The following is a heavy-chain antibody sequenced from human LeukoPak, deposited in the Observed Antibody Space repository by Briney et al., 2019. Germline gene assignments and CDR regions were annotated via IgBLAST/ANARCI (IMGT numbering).Heavy chain of an antibody. CDR1: GGSISSYY. CDR2: IYYSGST. CDR3: ARWWDYYGSGTYYFDY. Sequence: SETLSLTCTASGGSISSYYWSWIRQPPGKGLEWIGYIYYSGSTNYNPSLKSRVTISVDTSKNQFSLKLSSVTAADTAVYYCARWWDYYGSGTYYFDYWGQGTLVTVSS. V-gene: IGHV4-59*01. J-gene: IGHJ4*02. D-gene: IGHD3-10*01.